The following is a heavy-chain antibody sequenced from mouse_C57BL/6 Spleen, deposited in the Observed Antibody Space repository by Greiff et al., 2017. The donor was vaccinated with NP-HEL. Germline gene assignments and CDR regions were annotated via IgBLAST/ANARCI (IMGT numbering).Heavy chain of an antibody. CDR3: ARGGSWFAY. V-gene: IGHV1-42*01. J-gene: IGHJ3*01. CDR1: GYSFTGYY. Sequence: EVQLQQSGPELVKPGASVKISCKASGYSFTGYYMNWVKQSPEKSLEWIGEINPSTGGTTYNQKFKAQATLTVDKSSSTAYMQLKSLTSEDSAVYYCARGGSWFAYWGQGTLVTVSA. CDR2: INPSTGGT.